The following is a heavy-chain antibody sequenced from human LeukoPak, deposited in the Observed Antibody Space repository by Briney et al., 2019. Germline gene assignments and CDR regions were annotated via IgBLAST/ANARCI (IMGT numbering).Heavy chain of an antibody. CDR3: ARSYSSGS. J-gene: IGHJ4*02. D-gene: IGHD6-19*01. CDR2: ISGSGGST. CDR1: GFTFSSYA. Sequence: GGSLRLSCAASGFTFSSYAMNWVCQAPGKGLEWVSGISGSGGSTYYADSVKGRFTISRDNSKNTLYLQMNSLRAEDTAIYYCARSYSSGSWGQGTLVTVSS. V-gene: IGHV3-23*01.